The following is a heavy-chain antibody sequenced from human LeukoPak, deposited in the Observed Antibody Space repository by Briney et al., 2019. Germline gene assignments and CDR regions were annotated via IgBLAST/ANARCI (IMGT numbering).Heavy chain of an antibody. CDR1: GFTFGSSP. D-gene: IGHD6-19*01. CDR2: ISVGGDYI. Sequence: HPGGSLRLSCEASGFTFGSSPMSWVRQAPGKGLEWVSSISVGGDYIYYADSVKGRFTTSRDNSKRTLYLQMYSLRAEDTAVYYCAKIAVSGLWNFDLWGRGTLVTVSS. V-gene: IGHV3-23*01. J-gene: IGHJ2*01. CDR3: AKIAVSGLWNFDL.